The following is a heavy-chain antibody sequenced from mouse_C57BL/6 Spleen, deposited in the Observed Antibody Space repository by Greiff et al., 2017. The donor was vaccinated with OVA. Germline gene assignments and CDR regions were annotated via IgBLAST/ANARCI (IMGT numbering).Heavy chain of an antibody. CDR1: GYTFTDYE. V-gene: IGHV1-15*01. CDR3: TRGNWDGAY. D-gene: IGHD4-1*01. J-gene: IGHJ3*01. CDR2: IDPETGGT. Sequence: QVQLKESGAELVRPGASVTLSCKASGYTFTDYEMHWVKQTPVHGLEWIGAIDPETGGTAYNQKFKGKAILTADKSSSTAYMELRSLTSEDSAVYYCTRGNWDGAYWGQGTLGTVSA.